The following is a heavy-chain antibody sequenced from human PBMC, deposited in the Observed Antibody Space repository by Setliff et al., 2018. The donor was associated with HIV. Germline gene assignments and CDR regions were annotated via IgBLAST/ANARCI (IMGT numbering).Heavy chain of an antibody. J-gene: IGHJ4*02. CDR1: GGSISSSSYY. V-gene: IGHV4-39*01. CDR2: IYYSGST. D-gene: IGHD2-8*01. Sequence: PSESLSLTCTVSGGSISSSSYYWGWIRQPPGKGLEWFGSIYYSGSTYYNPSLKSRVTISVDTSKNQFSLKLSSVTAADTAVYYCARLKLSGVIDYWGQGTLVTVSS. CDR3: ARLKLSGVIDY.